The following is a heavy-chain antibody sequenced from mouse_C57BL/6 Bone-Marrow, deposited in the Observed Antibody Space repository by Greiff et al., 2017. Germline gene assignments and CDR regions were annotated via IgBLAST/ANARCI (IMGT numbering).Heavy chain of an antibody. CDR2: IYPRSGTT. D-gene: IGHD1-1*01. CDR1: GYTFTSYG. V-gene: IGHV1-81*01. Sequence: QVQLQQSGAELARPGASVKLSCKASGYTFTSYGISWVKQRTGQGLEWIGEIYPRSGTTYYNEKFKGKATLTADKSSSTAYMELRSLTSEDSAVYFCARREDYYGSSPPWFAYWGQGTLVTVSA. J-gene: IGHJ3*01. CDR3: ARREDYYGSSPPWFAY.